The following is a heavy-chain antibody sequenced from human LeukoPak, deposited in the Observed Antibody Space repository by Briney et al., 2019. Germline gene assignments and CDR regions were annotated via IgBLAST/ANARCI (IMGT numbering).Heavy chain of an antibody. CDR2: IYYSGST. V-gene: IGHV4-59*01. D-gene: IGHD3-9*01. J-gene: IGHJ4*02. Sequence: PSETLSLTCTVSGGSISSYYWSWIRQPPGKGLEWIGYIYYSGSTNYNPSLKSRVTISVDTSKNQFSLKLSSVTAADTAVYYCARLAPELRYFDWYERYYFDYWGQGTLVTVSS. CDR1: GGSISSYY. CDR3: ARLAPELRYFDWYERYYFDY.